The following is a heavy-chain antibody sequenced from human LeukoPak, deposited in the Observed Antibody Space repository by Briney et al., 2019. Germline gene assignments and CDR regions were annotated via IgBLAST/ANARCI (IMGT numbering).Heavy chain of an antibody. CDR1: GYTFTSYG. Sequence: ASVKVSCKASGYTFTSYGIAWVRQAPGQGLQWMGWISANNGDTSYSQKLQGRVTMTTDTSTNTAYMELRSLTSDDTAVYYCARDTHYYDSSGYQRDDYWGQGTLVTVSS. J-gene: IGHJ4*02. V-gene: IGHV1-18*01. CDR2: ISANNGDT. D-gene: IGHD3-22*01. CDR3: ARDTHYYDSSGYQRDDY.